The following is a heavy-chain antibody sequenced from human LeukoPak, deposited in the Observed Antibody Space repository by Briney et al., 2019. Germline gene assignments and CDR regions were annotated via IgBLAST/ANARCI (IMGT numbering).Heavy chain of an antibody. CDR1: GGSINIGDYY. V-gene: IGHV4-30-4*01. Sequence: PSQTLSLTCTLSGGSINIGDYYWSWLRQPPGKGLEWIGYIYYTGSTNYNPSLKSRVTISLDTSKNQFSLKLSSVTAADTAVYYCARAAAGFFDYWGQGTLVTVSS. CDR3: ARAAAGFFDY. D-gene: IGHD6-13*01. CDR2: IYYTGST. J-gene: IGHJ4*02.